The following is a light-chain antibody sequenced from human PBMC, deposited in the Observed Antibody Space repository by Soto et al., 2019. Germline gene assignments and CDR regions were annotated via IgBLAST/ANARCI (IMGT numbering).Light chain of an antibody. CDR2: GAS. Sequence: EIVLTQSPGTLSLSPGERATLSCRAIQSVSGNYLAWYQQKPGQAPRLLIYGASSRATGIPDRFSGSGSGTDFTLTISRLEPEDFAVYYCQQYGTSPYTFGQGTKLEIK. J-gene: IGKJ2*01. CDR3: QQYGTSPYT. CDR1: QSVSGNY. V-gene: IGKV3-20*01.